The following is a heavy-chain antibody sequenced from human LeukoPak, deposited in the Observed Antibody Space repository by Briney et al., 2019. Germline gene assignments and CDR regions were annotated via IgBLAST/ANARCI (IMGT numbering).Heavy chain of an antibody. J-gene: IGHJ6*02. CDR3: ARDRVAARQYYGMDV. CDR2: ISAYNGNT. CDR1: GYTFTSYG. Sequence: ASVKVSCKASGYTFTSYGISWVRQAPGQGLEWMGWISAYNGNTNYAQKLQGRVTMTIDTSTSTAYMELRSLRSDDTAVYYCARDRVAARQYYGMDVWGQGTTVTVSS. V-gene: IGHV1-18*01. D-gene: IGHD2-15*01.